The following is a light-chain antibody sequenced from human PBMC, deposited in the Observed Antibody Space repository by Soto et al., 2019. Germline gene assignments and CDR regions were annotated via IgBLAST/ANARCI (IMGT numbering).Light chain of an antibody. Sequence: EIVLTQSPATLSLSPGERATLSCRASQSVSSYLAWYQHKPGQAPRLLIYDASNRSTGIPARFSGSGSGTDFTLTISSLEPEDFAVYYCQQRSNWLTWTFGQGTKVEIK. V-gene: IGKV3-11*01. CDR1: QSVSSY. CDR2: DAS. J-gene: IGKJ1*01. CDR3: QQRSNWLTWT.